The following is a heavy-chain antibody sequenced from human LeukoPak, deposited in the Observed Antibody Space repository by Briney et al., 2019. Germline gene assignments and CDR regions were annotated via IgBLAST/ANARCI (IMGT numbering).Heavy chain of an antibody. J-gene: IGHJ3*02. Sequence: ASVKVSCKASGYTFTSYDINWVRQATGQGLEWMGWMNPNSGGTNYAQKFQGRVTMTRDTSISTAYMELSRLRSDDTAVYYCARTDTAMATDAFDIWGQGTMVTVSS. CDR3: ARTDTAMATDAFDI. V-gene: IGHV1-2*02. CDR1: GYTFTSYD. D-gene: IGHD5-18*01. CDR2: MNPNSGGT.